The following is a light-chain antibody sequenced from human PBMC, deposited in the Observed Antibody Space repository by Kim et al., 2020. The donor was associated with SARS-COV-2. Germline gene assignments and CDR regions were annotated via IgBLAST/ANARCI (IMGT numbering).Light chain of an antibody. J-gene: IGLJ1*01. Sequence: SYELTQPPSVSVAPGKTARITCGGNNIGSKSVHWYQRKPGQAPVLVVYDDSDRPSGFPERFSGSNSGNTATLTISRVEAGDEADYYCQVWESSSDHQVFGTGTKVTVL. CDR2: DDS. CDR1: NIGSKS. V-gene: IGLV3-21*03. CDR3: QVWESSSDHQV.